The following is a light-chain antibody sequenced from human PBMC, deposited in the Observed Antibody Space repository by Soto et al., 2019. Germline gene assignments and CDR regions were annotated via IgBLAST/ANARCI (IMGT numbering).Light chain of an antibody. CDR3: QQYNNWPT. CDR1: QTVTRN. V-gene: IGKV3-15*01. Sequence: EIVLTQSPGTLSLSPGERATLSCRASQTVTRNYLAWHRQKPGQAPRLLIYGATTRATGIPARLSGRGSGTEFSLTISSLQSEDFAVYYCQQYNNWPTFGQGTRLEIK. CDR2: GAT. J-gene: IGKJ5*01.